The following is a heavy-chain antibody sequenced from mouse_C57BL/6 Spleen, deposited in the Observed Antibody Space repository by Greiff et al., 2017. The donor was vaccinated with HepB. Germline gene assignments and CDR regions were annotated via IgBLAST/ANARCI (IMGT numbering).Heavy chain of an antibody. Sequence: EVKLMESGGGLVQPGGSLSLSCAASGFTFTDYYMSWVRQPPGKALEWLGFIRNKANGYTTEYSASVKGRFTISRDNSQSILYLQMNALRAEDSATYYCARYKTTVVATSYFDYWGQGTTLTVSS. CDR2: IRNKANGYTT. CDR1: GFTFTDYY. D-gene: IGHD1-1*01. V-gene: IGHV7-3*01. CDR3: ARYKTTVVATSYFDY. J-gene: IGHJ2*01.